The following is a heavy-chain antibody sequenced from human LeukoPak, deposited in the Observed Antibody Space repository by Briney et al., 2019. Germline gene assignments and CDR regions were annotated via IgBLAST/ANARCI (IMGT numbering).Heavy chain of an antibody. CDR3: ATPGGGPYQPTLYFQH. CDR1: GGSISSSSYY. Sequence: SETLSLTCTVSGGSISSSSYYWGWIRQPPGRGLEWIGSIYYSGSTYYNPSLKSRVTISVDTSKNQFSLKLSSVTAADTAVYYCATPGGGPYQPTLYFQHWGQGTLVTVSS. J-gene: IGHJ1*01. CDR2: IYYSGST. D-gene: IGHD2-2*01. V-gene: IGHV4-39*01.